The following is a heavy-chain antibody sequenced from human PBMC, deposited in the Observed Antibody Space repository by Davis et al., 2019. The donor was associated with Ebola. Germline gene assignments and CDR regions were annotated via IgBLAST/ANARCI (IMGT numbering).Heavy chain of an antibody. V-gene: IGHV1-8*01. J-gene: IGHJ4*02. CDR1: GYTFNSYD. D-gene: IGHD5-24*01. CDR3: ARGLRATTVDY. Sequence: ASVTVSCKASGYTFNSYDINRVRQAPGQGLEWMGWMKPNSGNTGYAQKFQGRVTMTRNTSKSTAYMALSSLRSEDTAVYYCARGLRATTVDYWSQGTLVTVSS. CDR2: MKPNSGNT.